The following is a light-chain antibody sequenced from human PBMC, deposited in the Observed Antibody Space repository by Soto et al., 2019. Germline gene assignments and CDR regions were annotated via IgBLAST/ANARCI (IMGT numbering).Light chain of an antibody. CDR1: QGISSW. V-gene: IGKV1-5*01. Sequence: DIQMTQSPSSVSASVGDRITITFRSSQGISSWLAWYQQKPGKAPKLLIYHASNLQSGVPSRFSGSGSGTEFTLTISSLQPDDFATYYCQQYHTDWTFGQGTKVDIK. J-gene: IGKJ1*01. CDR2: HAS. CDR3: QQYHTDWT.